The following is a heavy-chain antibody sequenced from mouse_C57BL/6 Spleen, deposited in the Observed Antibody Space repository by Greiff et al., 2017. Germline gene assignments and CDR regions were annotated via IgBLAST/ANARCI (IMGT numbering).Heavy chain of an antibody. D-gene: IGHD2-14*01. Sequence: QVQLQQSGAELVKPGASVTISCKASGYAFSSYWMNWVKQRPGKGLEWIGQIYPGDGDTNYNGKFKGKATLTADKYSSTAYMQLSSLTSEDSAVYFCARARTTWYFDVWGTGTTVTVSS. J-gene: IGHJ1*03. CDR1: GYAFSSYW. CDR2: IYPGDGDT. CDR3: ARARTTWYFDV. V-gene: IGHV1-80*01.